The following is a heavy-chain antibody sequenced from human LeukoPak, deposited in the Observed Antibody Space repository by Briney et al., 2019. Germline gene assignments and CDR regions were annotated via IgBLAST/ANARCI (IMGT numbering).Heavy chain of an antibody. V-gene: IGHV3-53*04. Sequence: GGSLRLSCAASGFTVSSNYISWFRQPPGKGLRGVSVIYSGGSTYYADSVKGRFTISRHNSKNTLYLQKNSLRAEDTAVYYCARGYYYGSGSYPWGQGTLVTVSS. J-gene: IGHJ5*02. D-gene: IGHD3-10*01. CDR1: GFTVSSNY. CDR3: ARGYYYGSGSYP. CDR2: IYSGGST.